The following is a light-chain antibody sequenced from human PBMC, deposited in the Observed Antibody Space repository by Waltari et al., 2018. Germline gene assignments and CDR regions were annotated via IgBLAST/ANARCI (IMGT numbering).Light chain of an antibody. Sequence: EIVLTQSPGTLSLSPGERATLSCRPSQSVSRSLAWYQQQPGQAPRLLIFDASCRATGIPDRFSGSGSGTDFSLTISRLEPEDFAVYYCRKYVSLPATFGQGTKVEI. CDR1: QSVSRS. V-gene: IGKV3-20*01. CDR3: RKYVSLPAT. J-gene: IGKJ1*01. CDR2: DAS.